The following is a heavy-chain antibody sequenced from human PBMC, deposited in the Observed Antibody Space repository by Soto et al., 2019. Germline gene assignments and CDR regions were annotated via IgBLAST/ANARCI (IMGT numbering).Heavy chain of an antibody. CDR2: ISSSGSTI. CDR1: GFTFSDYY. CDR3: ARELASDIVVVVAAPLGMDV. Sequence: GGSLRLSCAASGFTFSDYYMSWIRHAPGKGLEWVSYISSSGSTIYYADSVKGRFTISRDNAKNSLYLQMNSLRAEDTAVYYCARELASDIVVVVAAPLGMDVWGQGTTVTVSS. J-gene: IGHJ6*02. D-gene: IGHD2-15*01. V-gene: IGHV3-11*01.